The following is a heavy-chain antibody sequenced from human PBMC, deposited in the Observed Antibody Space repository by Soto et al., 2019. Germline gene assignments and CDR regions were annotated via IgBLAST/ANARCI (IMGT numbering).Heavy chain of an antibody. CDR2: NYWNGDK. D-gene: IGHD3-9*01. J-gene: IGHJ4*02. V-gene: IGHV2-5*01. Sequence: PTHTLTLTSTFSWVALSTSLVGGVWSREGPGKALEWLAPNYWNGDKRHSPSLQTRLTITRNTSDSDVVLRMSNTDPVDTAYCSWSHRVRLTSRGFDHWGQGTRVPVSS. CDR1: WVALSTSLVG. CDR3: SHRVRLTSRGFDH.